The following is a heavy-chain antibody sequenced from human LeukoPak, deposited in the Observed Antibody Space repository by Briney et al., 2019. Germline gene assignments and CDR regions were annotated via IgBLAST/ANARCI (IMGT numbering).Heavy chain of an antibody. D-gene: IGHD5-24*01. CDR2: ISGSGGST. CDR3: AKPGEMAYFDY. V-gene: IGHV3-23*01. CDR1: GFTFSRYG. Sequence: GGTLRLSCAASGFTFSRYGMSWVRQAPGKGLEWVSAISGSGGSTYYADSVKGRFTISRDNSKNTLYLQMNSLRAEDTAVYYCAKPGEMAYFDYWGQGTLVTVSS. J-gene: IGHJ4*02.